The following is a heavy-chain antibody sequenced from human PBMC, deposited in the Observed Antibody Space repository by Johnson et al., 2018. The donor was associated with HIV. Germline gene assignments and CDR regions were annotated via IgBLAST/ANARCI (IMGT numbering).Heavy chain of an antibody. CDR2: ISYDGSDE. J-gene: IGHJ3*02. CDR3: ARVYYYDNKDGFDI. D-gene: IGHD3-22*01. V-gene: IGHV3-30*03. Sequence: QVQLVESGGGVVQPGRSLRLSCAASGFTFSSYGMHWVRQAPGKGLEWVAVISYDGSDEYYADSVRGRFTISRDITKNLLYLQMNSLRTEDTAVYYCARVYYYDNKDGFDIWGQGTTVTVSS. CDR1: GFTFSSYG.